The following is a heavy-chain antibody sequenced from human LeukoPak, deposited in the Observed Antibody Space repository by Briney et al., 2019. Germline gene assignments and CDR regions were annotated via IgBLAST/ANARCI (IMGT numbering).Heavy chain of an antibody. CDR1: GGSFSGYY. D-gene: IGHD3-10*01. V-gene: IGHV4-34*01. J-gene: IGHJ4*02. Sequence: PSETLSLTCAVYGGSFSGYYWSWIRQPPGKGLEWIGEINHSGSTNYNPSLKSRVTISVDTSKNQFSLKLSSVTAADTAVYYCASAVWFGETNYWGQGTLVTVSS. CDR3: ASAVWFGETNY. CDR2: INHSGST.